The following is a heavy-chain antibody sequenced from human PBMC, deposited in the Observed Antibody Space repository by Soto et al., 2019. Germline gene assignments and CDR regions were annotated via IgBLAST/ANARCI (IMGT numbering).Heavy chain of an antibody. J-gene: IGHJ4*02. D-gene: IGHD3-3*01. CDR1: GGSFSGYY. CDR3: ARIFWSGYYCDY. Sequence: QVQLQQWGAGLLKPSETLSLTCAVYGGSFSGYYWSWIRQPPGKGLEWIGEINHSGSTNYNPSLKIRVTISVDTSKNQFSLKLSSVTAADTAVYYCARIFWSGYYCDYWGQGTLVTVSS. V-gene: IGHV4-34*01. CDR2: INHSGST.